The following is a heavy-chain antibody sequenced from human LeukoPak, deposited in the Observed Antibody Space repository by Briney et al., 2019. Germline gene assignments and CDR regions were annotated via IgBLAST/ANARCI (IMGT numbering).Heavy chain of an antibody. CDR1: GFSFSSYG. Sequence: GGSLRLSCAASGFSFSSYGMHWVRQAPGKGLEWVAFIRYDGSNKYYADSVKGRFTISRDNSKNTLYLQMNSLRAEDTAVYYCAKDEPYVIVVVKDYWGQGTLVTVSS. J-gene: IGHJ4*02. CDR3: AKDEPYVIVVVKDY. V-gene: IGHV3-30*02. CDR2: IRYDGSNK. D-gene: IGHD3-22*01.